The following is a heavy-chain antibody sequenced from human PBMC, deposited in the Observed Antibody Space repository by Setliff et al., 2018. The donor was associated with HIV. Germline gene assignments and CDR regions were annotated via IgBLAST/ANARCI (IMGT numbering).Heavy chain of an antibody. CDR1: GFTFSSYG. V-gene: IGHV3-53*01. CDR2: IYSGGST. CDR3: ARGSFGMDV. Sequence: GGSLRLSCAAPGFTFSSYGMHWVRQAPGKGLEWVSVIYSGGSTYYADSVKGRFTISRDNSKNTLYLQMNSLRAEDTAVYYCARGSFGMDVWGQGTTVTVSS. J-gene: IGHJ6*02.